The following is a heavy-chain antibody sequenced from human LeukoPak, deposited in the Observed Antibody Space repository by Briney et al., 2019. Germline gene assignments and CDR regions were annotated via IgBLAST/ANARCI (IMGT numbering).Heavy chain of an antibody. CDR3: ARDNFWTA. J-gene: IGHJ4*02. Sequence: PGGSLRLSCAASGFTFSNAWMSWVRQAPGKGLEWVSYISSSAGTIYYAESVKGRFTISRDNARNSLYLQMNSLRAEDTAVYYCARDNFWTAWGQGTLVTVSS. CDR1: GFTFSNAW. CDR2: ISSSAGTI. V-gene: IGHV3-11*04. D-gene: IGHD3/OR15-3a*01.